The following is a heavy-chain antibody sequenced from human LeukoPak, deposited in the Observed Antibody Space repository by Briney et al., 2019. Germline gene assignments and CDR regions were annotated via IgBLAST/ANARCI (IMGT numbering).Heavy chain of an antibody. Sequence: KASETLSPTCTVSGGSISSYYWSWIRQPPGKGLEWIGYIYYSGSTNYNPSLKSRVTISVDTSKNQFSLKLSSVTAADTAVYYCARGTMVRGVIDHYYFDYWGQGTLVTVSS. V-gene: IGHV4-59*01. D-gene: IGHD3-10*01. J-gene: IGHJ4*02. CDR1: GGSISSYY. CDR2: IYYSGST. CDR3: ARGTMVRGVIDHYYFDY.